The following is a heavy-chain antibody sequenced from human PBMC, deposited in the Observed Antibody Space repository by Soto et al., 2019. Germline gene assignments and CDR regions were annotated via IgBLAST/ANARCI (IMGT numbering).Heavy chain of an antibody. CDR2: ISGGGRST. D-gene: IGHD6-19*01. CDR1: GSTFSSYD. J-gene: IGHJ4*02. CDR3: AKTLGSGWQHYFDY. Sequence: EVQLLESGGGLVQPGGSLRLSCAASGSTFSSYDMNWVRQASGKGLEWVSIISGGGRSTYYADSVKGRFTISRDNSKNTLYLQMNSLRVEDTAVYYCAKTLGSGWQHYFDYWGQGTLVTVSS. V-gene: IGHV3-23*01.